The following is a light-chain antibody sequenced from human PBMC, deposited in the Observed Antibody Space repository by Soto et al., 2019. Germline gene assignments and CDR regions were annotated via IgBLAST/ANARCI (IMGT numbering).Light chain of an antibody. CDR2: EVS. CDR1: SSDIGGYNY. CDR3: AAWDDSLNGYV. J-gene: IGLJ1*01. V-gene: IGLV2-8*01. Sequence: QSVLTQPPSASGSPGQSVTISCTGTSSDIGGYNYVSWYQQHPGKAPQLMIYEVSKRPSGVSGRFSGSKSGNTASLTVSGLQSEDEADYYCAAWDDSLNGYVFGTGTKLTVL.